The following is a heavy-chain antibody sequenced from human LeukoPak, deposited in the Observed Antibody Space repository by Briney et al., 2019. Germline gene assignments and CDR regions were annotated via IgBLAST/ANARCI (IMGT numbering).Heavy chain of an antibody. CDR2: INPNSGGT. D-gene: IGHD5-24*01. CDR3: ARRLRLSKSNLRDYYGMDV. Sequence: GASVKVSCKASGYTFTGYYMHWVRQAPGQGLEWMGWINPNSGGTNYAQKFQGRVTITRDTSARTADMELSSLTSEDTAVYYCARRLRLSKSNLRDYYGMDVWGQGTTVTVSS. V-gene: IGHV1-2*02. J-gene: IGHJ6*02. CDR1: GYTFTGYY.